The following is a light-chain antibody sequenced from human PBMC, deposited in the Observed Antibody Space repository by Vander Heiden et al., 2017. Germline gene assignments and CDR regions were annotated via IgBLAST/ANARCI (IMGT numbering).Light chain of an antibody. J-gene: IGKJ4*01. V-gene: IGKV3-11*01. CDR3: QQRSNWPLT. Sequence: EIVLTQSPATLSLSPGESATLSCRASQSVYSYLAWYQQKPGQAPRLLIYDASNRATGTPARFSGSGSGTDFTLTISSLQPEDFAVYYCQQRSNWPLTFGGGTKVEIK. CDR2: DAS. CDR1: QSVYSY.